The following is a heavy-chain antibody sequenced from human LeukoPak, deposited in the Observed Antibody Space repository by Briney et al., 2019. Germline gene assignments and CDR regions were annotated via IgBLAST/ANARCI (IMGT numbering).Heavy chain of an antibody. CDR2: IYYSGTT. D-gene: IGHD2-15*01. CDR1: GASIIINGYY. CDR3: ARSRGGLVDY. J-gene: IGHJ4*02. V-gene: IGHV4-39*01. Sequence: SETLSLTCTVSGASIIINGYYWGWIRQPRGKGPEWIGTIYYSGTTYYSPSLKSRVTISVDTSEHQFSLKLSSVTAADTAVYYCARSRGGLVDYCGQGTLVTVSS.